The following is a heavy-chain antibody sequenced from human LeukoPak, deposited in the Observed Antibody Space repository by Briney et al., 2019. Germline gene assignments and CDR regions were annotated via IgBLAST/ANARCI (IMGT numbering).Heavy chain of an antibody. CDR1: GFTFSSYA. D-gene: IGHD3-10*01. J-gene: IGHJ4*02. CDR2: ISYDGSNK. Sequence: PGGSLRLSCAASGFTFSSYAMHWVRQAPGKGLEWVAVISYDGSNKYYADSVKGRFTISRDNSKNTLYLQMNSLSAEDTAVYYCAREGAWLITVVRGVIITAFDYWGQGTLVTVSS. V-gene: IGHV3-30*04. CDR3: AREGAWLITVVRGVIITAFDY.